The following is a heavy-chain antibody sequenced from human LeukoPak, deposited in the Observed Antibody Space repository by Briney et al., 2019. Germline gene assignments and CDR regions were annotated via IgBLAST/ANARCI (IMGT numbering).Heavy chain of an antibody. CDR1: GFTFSSYG. CDR3: AKDNRDYYIDY. J-gene: IGHJ4*02. Sequence: PGGSLRLSCAASGFTFSSYGMHWVRQAPGKGLEWVAVIWYGGSNKYFADSVKGRFTISRDNSKNTLYLQMNSLRAEDTAVYYCAKDNRDYYIDYWGQGTLVTVSS. CDR2: IWYGGSNK. D-gene: IGHD3-10*01. V-gene: IGHV3-30*02.